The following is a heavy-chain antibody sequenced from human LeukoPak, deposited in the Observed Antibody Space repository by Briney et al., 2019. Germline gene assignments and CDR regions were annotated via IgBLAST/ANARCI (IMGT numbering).Heavy chain of an antibody. Sequence: HSGGSLRLSCAASGFTFSIYAMSWVRQAPGKGLEWVSAISGSGGTAYYADSVKGRFTISRDNSKNTLYLQMNSLRAEDTAVYYCAKEMGLASVTTEGINYYDGMDVWGQGTTITVSS. CDR3: AKEMGLASVTTEGINYYDGMDV. CDR1: GFTFSIYA. V-gene: IGHV3-23*01. CDR2: ISGSGGTA. J-gene: IGHJ6*02. D-gene: IGHD4-17*01.